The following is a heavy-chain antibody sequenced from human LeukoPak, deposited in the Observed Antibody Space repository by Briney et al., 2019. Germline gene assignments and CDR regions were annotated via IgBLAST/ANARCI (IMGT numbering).Heavy chain of an antibody. CDR3: GESADFSVWSCYYYGMDV. D-gene: IGHD3-3*01. V-gene: IGHV3-21*01. CDR1: GFTFSTYS. Sequence: AGGSLRLSCAASGFTFSTYSMNWVRQAPGKGLEWVSSISSSGSYIYYPDSVKGRFTISRDNAKNSLYLQMYSLRTEDTAVYYCGESADFSVWSCYYYGMDVWGQGTTVTVSS. J-gene: IGHJ6*02. CDR2: ISSSGSYI.